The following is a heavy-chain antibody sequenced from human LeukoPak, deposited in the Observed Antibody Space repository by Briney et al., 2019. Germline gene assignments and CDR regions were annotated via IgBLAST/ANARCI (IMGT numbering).Heavy chain of an antibody. CDR3: ARQTIGATTDWFDP. CDR1: GGSISGHY. CDR2: IYDSGTT. J-gene: IGHJ5*02. V-gene: IGHV4-59*11. Sequence: SETLSLTYTVSGGSISGHYWSWIRQPPGKRREWIGYIYDSGTTKYHPSMKSRVTMSVDTPKNQFSLNLSSVTAADTAVYYCARQTIGATTDWFDPWGQGTLVTVSS. D-gene: IGHD1-14*01.